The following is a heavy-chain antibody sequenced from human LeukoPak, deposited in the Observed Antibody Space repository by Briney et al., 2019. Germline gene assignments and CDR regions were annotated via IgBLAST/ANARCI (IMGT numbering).Heavy chain of an antibody. CDR2: IYSGGRT. D-gene: IGHD3-10*01. J-gene: IGHJ4*02. CDR3: AREYYYGSGSYL. V-gene: IGHV3-66*01. Sequence: QSGGSLRLSCAASEFSVGSNYMTWVRQAPGKGLEWVSLIYSGGRTYYADSVKGRFTISRDNSKNTLYLQMNSLRAEDTAVYYCAREYYYGSGSYLWGQGTLVTVSS. CDR1: EFSVGSNY.